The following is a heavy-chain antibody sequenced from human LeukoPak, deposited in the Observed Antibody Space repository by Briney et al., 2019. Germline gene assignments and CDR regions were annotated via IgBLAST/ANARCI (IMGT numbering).Heavy chain of an antibody. Sequence: SETLSLTCTVSGGSISSYYGSWIRRPPGKGLDWIGYVYYSGTTNYNPSLKSRVTISVDTSKNQFSLKLNSVTAADTAVYYCARAAGGVTMIRGIIGYYGMDVWGQGTTVTVSS. CDR1: GGSISSYY. J-gene: IGHJ6*02. V-gene: IGHV4-59*01. CDR3: ARAAGGVTMIRGIIGYYGMDV. D-gene: IGHD3-10*01. CDR2: VYYSGTT.